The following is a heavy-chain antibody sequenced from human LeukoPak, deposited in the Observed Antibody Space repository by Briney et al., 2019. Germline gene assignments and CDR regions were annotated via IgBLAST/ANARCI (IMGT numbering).Heavy chain of an antibody. J-gene: IGHJ4*02. CDR2: ISSSSGTI. Sequence: GGSLRLSCAASGFTFKSYNMQWVRQAPGKGLEWVSYISSSSGTIYYADSVKGRFTISRDNAENSLYLQMNSLRDEDTAVYYCARDLNLYDSSGYYPRWGQGTLVTVSS. D-gene: IGHD3-22*01. V-gene: IGHV3-48*02. CDR1: GFTFKSYN. CDR3: ARDLNLYDSSGYYPR.